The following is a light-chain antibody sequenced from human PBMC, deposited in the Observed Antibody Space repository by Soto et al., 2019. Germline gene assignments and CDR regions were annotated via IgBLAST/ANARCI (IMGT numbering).Light chain of an antibody. CDR3: QQYNNWPSYT. CDR2: GAS. V-gene: IGKV3-15*01. J-gene: IGKJ2*01. Sequence: EIVMTQSPATLSVSPGERATLSCRASQSVSSNLAWYQQKPGQAPRLLIYGASTRATGIPARFSGSGSGTEFTLTISSLQSEDFAVYCCQQYNNWPSYTFGQGTKLEIK. CDR1: QSVSSN.